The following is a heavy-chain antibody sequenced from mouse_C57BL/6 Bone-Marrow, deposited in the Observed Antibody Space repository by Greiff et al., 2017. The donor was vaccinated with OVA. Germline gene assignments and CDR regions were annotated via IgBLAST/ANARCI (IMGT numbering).Heavy chain of an antibody. V-gene: IGHV14-3*01. D-gene: IGHD4-1*01. CDR2: IDPANGNT. Sequence: EVQGVESVAELVRPGASVQLSCTASGFNIKNTYMHWVKQRPEQGLEWIGRIDPANGNTKYAPKFQGKATITADTSSNTAYLQLSSLTSEDTAIYYCARSLTVYWYFDVWGTGTTVTVSS. CDR3: ARSLTVYWYFDV. J-gene: IGHJ1*03. CDR1: GFNIKNTY.